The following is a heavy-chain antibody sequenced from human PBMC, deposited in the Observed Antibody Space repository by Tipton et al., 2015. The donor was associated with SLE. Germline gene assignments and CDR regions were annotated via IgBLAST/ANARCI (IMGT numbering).Heavy chain of an antibody. CDR1: GYTFTSYD. CDR2: MNPNSGKI. Sequence: QSGPEVKKPGASVKVSCKASGYTFTSYDINWVRQATGQGLGWMGWMNPNSGKIDYAQKFQGRIIMTRNTSISTAYMELRGLRSEDTAVYYCARWFDSWGQGTLVTVSS. J-gene: IGHJ5*01. V-gene: IGHV1-8*01. CDR3: ARWFDS.